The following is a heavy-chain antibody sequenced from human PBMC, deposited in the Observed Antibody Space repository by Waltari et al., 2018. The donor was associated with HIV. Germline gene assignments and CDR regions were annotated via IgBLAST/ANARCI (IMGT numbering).Heavy chain of an antibody. J-gene: IGHJ4*02. D-gene: IGHD6-13*01. CDR2: IKQDGSEK. CDR3: ARDLAGQQVVGDH. CDR1: GFTFSSYW. V-gene: IGHV3-7*01. Sequence: EVQLVESGGGLVQPGGSLRLSCAASGFTFSSYWMSWVRQAPGKGLEWVANIKQDGSEKDYVDSVKGRFTISRDNAKNSLYLQMNSLRAEDTAVYYCARDLAGQQVVGDHWGQGTLVTVSS.